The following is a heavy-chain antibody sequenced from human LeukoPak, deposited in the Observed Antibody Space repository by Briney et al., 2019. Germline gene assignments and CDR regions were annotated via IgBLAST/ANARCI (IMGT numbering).Heavy chain of an antibody. D-gene: IGHD3-3*01. CDR2: IKQDGSEK. Sequence: GGSLRLSCAASGFTFSSYWMSWVRQAPGKGPEWVANIKQDGSEKYYVDSVKGRFTISRDNAKNSLYLQMNSLRAEDTAVYYCARDRSYYDFWSDYYARPAPDYWGQGTLVTVSS. J-gene: IGHJ4*02. CDR3: ARDRSYYDFWSDYYARPAPDY. V-gene: IGHV3-7*01. CDR1: GFTFSSYW.